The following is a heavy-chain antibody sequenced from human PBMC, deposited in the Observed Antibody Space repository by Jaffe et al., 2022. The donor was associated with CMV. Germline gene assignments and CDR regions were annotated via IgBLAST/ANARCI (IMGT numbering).Heavy chain of an antibody. J-gene: IGHJ4*02. Sequence: QVQLVESGGGVVQPGRSLRLSCAASGFTFSSYGMHWVRQAPGKGLEWVAVISYDGSNKYYADSVKGRFTISRDNSKNTLYLQMNSLRAEDTAVYYCAKLAYGDYGVIDYWGQGTLVTVSS. D-gene: IGHD4-17*01. CDR1: GFTFSSYG. V-gene: IGHV3-30*18. CDR3: AKLAYGDYGVIDY. CDR2: ISYDGSNK.